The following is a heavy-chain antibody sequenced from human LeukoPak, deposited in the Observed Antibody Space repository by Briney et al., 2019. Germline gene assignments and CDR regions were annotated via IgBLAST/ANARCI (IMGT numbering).Heavy chain of an antibody. D-gene: IGHD2-8*01. J-gene: IGHJ1*01. CDR2: IRYDGGAQ. Sequence: PGGSLRLSCAASGFTFSDYGMHWVRQAPGKGLEWVAFIRYDGGAQYYAGAVKGRFTFSRDNSKNTLFLQMNSLSAEDTAVYYCAKDPSGVVLMVYAISYFQHWGQGTLVTVSS. V-gene: IGHV3-30*02. CDR3: AKDPSGVVLMVYAISYFQH. CDR1: GFTFSDYG.